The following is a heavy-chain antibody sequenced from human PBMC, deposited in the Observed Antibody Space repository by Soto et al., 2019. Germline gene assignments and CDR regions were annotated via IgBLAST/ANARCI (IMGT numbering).Heavy chain of an antibody. V-gene: IGHV3-23*01. CDR2: ISGSGGNT. J-gene: IGHJ5*02. CDR3: ANYNYYDASGPS. CDR1: GFTFSSYA. Sequence: HPGGSLRLSCAASGFTFSSYAMSWVRQAPGKGLEWVSAISGSGGNTYYADSVKGRFTISRDNSKNTLYLQMTSLRAEDTAVYYCANYNYYDASGPSWGQGTLVTVSS. D-gene: IGHD3-22*01.